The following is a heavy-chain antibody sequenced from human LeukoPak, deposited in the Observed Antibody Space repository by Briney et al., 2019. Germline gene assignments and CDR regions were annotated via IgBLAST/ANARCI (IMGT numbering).Heavy chain of an antibody. CDR3: AKTRLLWFGPYGMDV. CDR1: GFTFDDYA. CDR2: ISYDGSNK. D-gene: IGHD3-10*01. V-gene: IGHV3-30*18. Sequence: GGSLRLSCAASGFTFDDYAMHWVRQAPGKGLEWVAVISYDGSNKYYADSVKGRFTISRDSSKNTLYLQMNSLRAEDTAVYYCAKTRLLWFGPYGMDVWGQGTTVTVSS. J-gene: IGHJ6*02.